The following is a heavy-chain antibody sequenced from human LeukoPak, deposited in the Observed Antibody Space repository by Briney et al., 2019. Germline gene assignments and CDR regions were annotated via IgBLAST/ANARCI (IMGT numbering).Heavy chain of an antibody. CDR2: ISATTIYR. CDR1: GFTFSNYD. D-gene: IGHD5-24*01. J-gene: IGHJ4*02. CDR3: ARIGLGRDAYNSFDY. Sequence: GGSLRLSCAASGFTFSNYDMTWVRQAPGKGLEWVSSISATTIYRFSAGSVRGRFTISRDNVENSLYLEMNDLRREDTAVYYCARIGLGRDAYNSFDYWGQGTLVIVSS. V-gene: IGHV3-21*01.